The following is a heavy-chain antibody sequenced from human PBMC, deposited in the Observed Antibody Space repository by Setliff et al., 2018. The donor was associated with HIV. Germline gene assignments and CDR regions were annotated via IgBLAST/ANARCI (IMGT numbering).Heavy chain of an antibody. Sequence: SVKVSCKASGGTFRSYAISWVRQAPGQGLEWMGGIIPIVGTANYAQKFQGRVTIPTDESTSTAYMELSSLRSEDTAGYYCASTSSPPDILTGYCGWYGMDVWGQGTTVTV. D-gene: IGHD3-9*01. J-gene: IGHJ6*02. V-gene: IGHV1-69*05. CDR3: ASTSSPPDILTGYCGWYGMDV. CDR2: IIPIVGTA. CDR1: GGTFRSYA.